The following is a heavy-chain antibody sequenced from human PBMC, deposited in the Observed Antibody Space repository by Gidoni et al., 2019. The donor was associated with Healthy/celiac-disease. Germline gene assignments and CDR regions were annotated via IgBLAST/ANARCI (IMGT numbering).Heavy chain of an antibody. CDR3: AKDRDYQLPSSAYYYYGMDV. V-gene: IGHV3-30*18. CDR1: GVTFSSSG. Sequence: QVQLVESGGGVVQPGRSLRLSCAASGVTFSSSGMHWVRQAPGKGLEWVAVISYDGSNKYYADSVKGRFTISRDNSKNTLYLQMNSLRAEDTAVYYCAKDRDYQLPSSAYYYYGMDVWGQGTTVTVSS. D-gene: IGHD2-2*01. J-gene: IGHJ6*02. CDR2: ISYDGSNK.